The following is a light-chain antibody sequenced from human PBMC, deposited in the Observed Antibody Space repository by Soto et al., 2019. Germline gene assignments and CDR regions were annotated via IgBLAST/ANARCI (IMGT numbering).Light chain of an antibody. CDR3: HQYGSSPPLT. V-gene: IGKV3-20*01. CDR2: GAS. CDR1: QSVSNRY. Sequence: EIVLTQSPGTLSSSPGERATLSCRASQSVSNRYLAWYQQKPGQSPRLLIYGASSRATGIPDRFSGSGSVTDFTLIISRLEPEDFAVDYCHQYGSSPPLTFGGGTKVEIK. J-gene: IGKJ4*01.